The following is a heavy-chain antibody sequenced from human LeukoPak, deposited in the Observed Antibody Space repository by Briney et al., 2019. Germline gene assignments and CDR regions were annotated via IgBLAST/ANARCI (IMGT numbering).Heavy chain of an antibody. D-gene: IGHD3-16*02. CDR1: GGSISSSRYY. V-gene: IGHV4-39*01. CDR3: ARQGRYDYVWGSYRPVYFDY. CDR2: IYYSGST. J-gene: IGHJ4*02. Sequence: SETLSLTCTVSGGSISSSRYYWGWIRQPPGKGLEWIGSIYYSGSTYYNPSLKSRVTISVDTTKNQFLLKLSSVTAADTAVDYCARQGRYDYVWGSYRPVYFDYWGQGTLVTVSS.